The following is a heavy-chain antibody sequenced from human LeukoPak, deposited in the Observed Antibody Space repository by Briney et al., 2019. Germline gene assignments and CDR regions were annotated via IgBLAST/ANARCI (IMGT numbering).Heavy chain of an antibody. CDR2: ISSSGSTI. Sequence: GGSLRLSCAASGFTFSDYYMSWIRQAPGKGLEWVSYISSSGSTIYYADSVKGRFTISRDDAKNSLFLQINNLSAEDTAVYYCARDGGIPPTGTVTYYYYYMDVWGKGTAVTVSS. CDR3: ARDGGIPPTGTVTYYYYYMDV. V-gene: IGHV3-11*04. CDR1: GFTFSDYY. J-gene: IGHJ6*03. D-gene: IGHD6-13*01.